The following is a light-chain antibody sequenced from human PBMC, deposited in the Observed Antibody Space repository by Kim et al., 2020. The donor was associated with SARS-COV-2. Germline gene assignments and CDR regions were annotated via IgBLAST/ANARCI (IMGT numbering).Light chain of an antibody. CDR2: DAS. Sequence: DIQMTQSPSSLSASVGDRVTITCQASQDISNSLNWYQQKPGKAPKLLIYDASNFETGVPSRFSGSGSGTYFTFTIISLQPEDVATYYCQQYDNLPITFGQGTRLEIK. CDR1: QDISNS. J-gene: IGKJ5*01. CDR3: QQYDNLPIT. V-gene: IGKV1-33*01.